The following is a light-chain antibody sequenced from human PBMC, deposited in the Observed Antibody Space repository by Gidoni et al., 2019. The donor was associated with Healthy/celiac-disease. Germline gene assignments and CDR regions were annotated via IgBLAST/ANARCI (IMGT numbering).Light chain of an antibody. Sequence: EIVFTQPPATLSLSPGERATLSCRASQSVSSYLAGYQQKPGQAPRLLIYDASNRATGIPARFSGSGSGTDFTLTISSLEPEDFAVYYCQQRSNWPLLTFGGGTKVEIK. V-gene: IGKV3-11*01. CDR1: QSVSSY. CDR3: QQRSNWPLLT. CDR2: DAS. J-gene: IGKJ4*01.